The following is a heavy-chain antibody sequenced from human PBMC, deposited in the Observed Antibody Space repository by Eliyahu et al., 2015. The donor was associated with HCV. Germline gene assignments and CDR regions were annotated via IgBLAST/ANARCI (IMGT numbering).Heavy chain of an antibody. CDR1: GFTFXDYA. D-gene: IGHD1-26*01. J-gene: IGHJ3*02. V-gene: IGHV3-9*01. CDR2: ISWNSNRI. Sequence: EVQLVESGGGLVQPGRSLRLSCAASGFTFXDYAMHWVRQVPGKGLEWVSGISWNSNRIGYADCVKGRFTISRDNAQNLLYLQMNSLRAVDTALYYCVKDRVYGTYSSGDSFDIWGQGTMVTVSS. CDR3: VKDRVYGTYSSGDSFDI.